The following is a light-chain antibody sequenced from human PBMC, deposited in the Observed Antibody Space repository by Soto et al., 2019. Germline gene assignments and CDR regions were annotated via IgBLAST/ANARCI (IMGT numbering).Light chain of an antibody. CDR2: DVS. V-gene: IGLV2-14*01. CDR1: SSDVGGYNY. Sequence: QSALTQPASVSGSPGQSITISCTGTSSDVGGYNYVSWYQQHPGKAPKFMIYDVSNRPSGVSNRFSSSKPGNTASLTISGLQAEDEADYYCSSYTTSNTRQIVFGTGTKVTVL. CDR3: SSYTTSNTRQIV. J-gene: IGLJ1*01.